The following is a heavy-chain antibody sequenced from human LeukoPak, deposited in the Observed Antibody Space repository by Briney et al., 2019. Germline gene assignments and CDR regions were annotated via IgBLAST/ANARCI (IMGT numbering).Heavy chain of an antibody. CDR3: ARKEFGVVIPGYYYYYYMDV. CDR1: GGSFSGYY. D-gene: IGHD3-3*01. V-gene: IGHV4-34*01. Sequence: SETLSLTSAVYGGSFSGYYWSWIRQPPGKGLEWIGEINHSGSTNYNPSLKSRVTISVDTSKNQFSLKLSSVTAADTAVYYCARKEFGVVIPGYYYYYYMDVWGKGTTVTVSS. CDR2: INHSGST. J-gene: IGHJ6*03.